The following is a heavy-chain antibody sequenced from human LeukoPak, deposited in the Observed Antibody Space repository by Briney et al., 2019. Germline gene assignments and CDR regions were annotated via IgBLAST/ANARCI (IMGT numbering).Heavy chain of an antibody. Sequence: ASVKVSCKGSGYTFTSYDINWVRQATGQGLEWMGWMNPNSGNTGYAQKFQGRVTMTRDTSISTAYMELSSLRSEDTAVYYCARMSYYDSSGDNWFDPWGQGTLVTVSS. V-gene: IGHV1-8*01. CDR2: MNPNSGNT. D-gene: IGHD3-22*01. CDR3: ARMSYYDSSGDNWFDP. J-gene: IGHJ5*02. CDR1: GYTFTSYD.